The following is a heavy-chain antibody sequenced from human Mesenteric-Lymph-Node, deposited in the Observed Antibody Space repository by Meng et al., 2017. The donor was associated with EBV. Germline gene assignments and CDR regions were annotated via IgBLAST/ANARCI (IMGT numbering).Heavy chain of an antibody. J-gene: IGHJ4*02. CDR3: ARFLYSSAFY. Sequence: QVQLQESGPGLVKPSETLSLTCTVSGGSISSSAYYWGWLRQPPGKGLEWIGNINHGGSTYYSPSLKSRVTMSVDTSNNQFSLKLKSLTADDTAVYYCARFLYSSAFYWGLGTLVTVSS. V-gene: IGHV4-39*07. D-gene: IGHD6-6*01. CDR1: GGSISSSAYY. CDR2: INHGGST.